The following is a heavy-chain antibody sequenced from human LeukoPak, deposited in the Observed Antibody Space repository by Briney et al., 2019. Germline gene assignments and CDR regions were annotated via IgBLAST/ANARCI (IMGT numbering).Heavy chain of an antibody. J-gene: IGHJ5*02. D-gene: IGHD2-15*01. CDR3: ARHTIGYCSGGSCYQPHWFDP. CDR1: GGSFSGYY. Sequence: PSETLSLTCAVYGGSFSGYYWSWIRQPPGKGLEWIGEINHSGSTNYNPSLKRRVTISVDTSKNQFSLKLSSVTAADTAVYYRARHTIGYCSGGSCYQPHWFDPWGQGTMVTVSS. CDR2: INHSGST. V-gene: IGHV4-34*01.